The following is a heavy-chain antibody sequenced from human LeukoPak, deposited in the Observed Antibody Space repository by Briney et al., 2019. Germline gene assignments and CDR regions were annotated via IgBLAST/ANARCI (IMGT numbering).Heavy chain of an antibody. CDR1: GGSFSGYY. CDR3: ARHGLLRSYYYGSGSYLDV. J-gene: IGHJ6*03. V-gene: IGHV4-34*01. CDR2: INHSGST. Sequence: PSETLSLTCAVYGGSFSGYYWSWIRQPPGKGLEWIGEINHSGSTNYNPSLKSRVTISVDTSKNQFSLKLSSVTAADTAVYYCARHGLLRSYYYGSGSYLDVWGKGTTVTISS. D-gene: IGHD3-10*01.